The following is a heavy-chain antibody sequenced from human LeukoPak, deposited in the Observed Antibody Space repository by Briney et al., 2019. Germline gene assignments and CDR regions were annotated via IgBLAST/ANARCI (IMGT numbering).Heavy chain of an antibody. CDR1: GGSVSSYY. D-gene: IGHD2-2*01. V-gene: IGHV4-59*02. J-gene: IGHJ3*02. CDR2: LSHSGSS. CDR3: ARARYANAWYAFDI. Sequence: PSETLSLTCTVSGGSVSSYYWSWIRRPPPPGLEWIAYLSHSGSSDSNPSLTSRVTTLVDTSKNQFSLKLTSVTAADTAVYYCARARYANAWYAFDIWGHGTMVTVSS.